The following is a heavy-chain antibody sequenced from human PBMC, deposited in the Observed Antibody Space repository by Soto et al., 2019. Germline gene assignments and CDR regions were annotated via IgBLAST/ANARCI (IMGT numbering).Heavy chain of an antibody. CDR2: IYYSGST. D-gene: IGHD6-13*01. CDR1: GCSISSYC. Sequence: PSDTLSLTCTVSGCSISSYCWSWIRQPPGKGLEWIGYIYYSGSTNYNPSLKSRVTISVDTSKNQFSLKLSSVTAADTAVYYCAAQYSSSWYSYYYYREVWGKGTTIIVSS. J-gene: IGHJ6*03. CDR3: AAQYSSSWYSYYYYREV. V-gene: IGHV4-59*01.